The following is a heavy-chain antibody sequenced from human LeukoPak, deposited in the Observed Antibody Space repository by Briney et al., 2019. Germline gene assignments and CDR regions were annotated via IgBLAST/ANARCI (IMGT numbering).Heavy chain of an antibody. CDR1: GYTFTSYA. J-gene: IGHJ4*02. CDR3: ARLGSGYYSYYFDY. D-gene: IGHD3-22*01. CDR2: INAGNGNT. V-gene: IGHV1-3*01. Sequence: GSVKVSCKASGYTFTSYAMHWVRQAPGQRLESMGWINAGNGNTKYSQKFQGRVTITRDTSASTAYMELSSLRSEDTAVYYCARLGSGYYSYYFDYWGQGTLVTVSS.